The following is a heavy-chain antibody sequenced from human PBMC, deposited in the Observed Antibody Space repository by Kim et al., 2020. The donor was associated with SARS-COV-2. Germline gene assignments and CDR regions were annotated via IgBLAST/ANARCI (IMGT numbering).Heavy chain of an antibody. CDR2: IYYSGST. J-gene: IGHJ5*02. D-gene: IGHD3-10*01. CDR3: ARRWRGGGNWFDP. Sequence: SETLSLTCTVSGGSISSSSYYWGWIRQPPGKGLEWIGRIYYSGSTYYNPSLKSRVTISVDTSKNQFSLKLSSVTAADTAVYYCARRWRGGGNWFDPWGQGSLVTVSS. V-gene: IGHV4-39*01. CDR1: GGSISSSSYY.